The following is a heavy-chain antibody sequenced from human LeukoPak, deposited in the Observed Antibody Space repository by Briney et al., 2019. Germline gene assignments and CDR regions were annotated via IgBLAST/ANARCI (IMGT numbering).Heavy chain of an antibody. CDR3: ARDIDYDSSGLESVGMDV. V-gene: IGHV4-31*03. D-gene: IGHD3-22*01. CDR1: GGSISSGGYY. Sequence: SETLPLTCTVSGGSISSGGYYWSWIRQHPGKGLEWIGYIYYSGSTYYNPSLKSRVTISVDTSKNQFSLKLSSVTAADTAVYYCARDIDYDSSGLESVGMDVWGQGTTVTVSS. J-gene: IGHJ6*02. CDR2: IYYSGST.